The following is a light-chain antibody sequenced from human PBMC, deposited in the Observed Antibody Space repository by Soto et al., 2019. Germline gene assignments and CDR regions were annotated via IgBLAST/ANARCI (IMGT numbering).Light chain of an antibody. V-gene: IGLV2-8*01. CDR3: SSYVCSKPYV. CDR1: SSDVGGYNY. J-gene: IGLJ1*01. Sequence: QSALAQPPSASGSPGQSVTISCTGTSSDVGGYNYVSWYQQYPGKAPKLLIYEVNKRPSGVPDRFAGSKSGNTASLTVSGLQTEDEADYHWSSYVCSKPYVFGNGSKVT. CDR2: EVN.